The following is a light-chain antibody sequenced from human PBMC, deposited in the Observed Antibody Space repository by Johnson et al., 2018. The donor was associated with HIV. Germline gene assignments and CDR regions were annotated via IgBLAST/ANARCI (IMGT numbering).Light chain of an antibody. V-gene: IGLV1-51*01. Sequence: QSVLTQPPSVSAAPGQKVTISCSGSSSNIGNNYVSWYQQLPGTAPKLLIYDNNKRPSGIPDRFSGSKSGTSATLGITGLQTGDEADYYCGTWDSNLSAVFFGTVTKLSFL. CDR1: SSNIGNNY. J-gene: IGLJ1*01. CDR3: GTWDSNLSAVF. CDR2: DNN.